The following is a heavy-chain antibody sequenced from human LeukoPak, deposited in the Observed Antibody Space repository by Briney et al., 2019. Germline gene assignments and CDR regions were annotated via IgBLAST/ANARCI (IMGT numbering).Heavy chain of an antibody. J-gene: IGHJ5*02. CDR1: GGSISSYY. CDR3: ARGRPWNDYYDFWSGLGENWFDP. V-gene: IGHV4-59*12. Sequence: SETLSLTCTVSGGSISSYYWSWIWQPPGKGLEWIGSIYYSGSTYYNPSLKSRVTISADTSKNQFSLKLSSVTAADTAVYYCARGRPWNDYYDFWSGLGENWFDPGGQGTLVTVSS. D-gene: IGHD3-3*01. CDR2: IYYSGST.